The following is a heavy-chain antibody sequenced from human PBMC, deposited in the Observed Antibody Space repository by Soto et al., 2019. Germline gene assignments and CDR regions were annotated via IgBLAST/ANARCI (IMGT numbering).Heavy chain of an antibody. CDR2: IIPIFGTA. CDR1: GGTFSSYA. Sequence: GASVKVSCKASGGTFSSYAISWVRQAPGQGLEWMGGIIPIFGTANYAQKFQGRVTITADESTSTAYMELSSLRSEDTAVYYCARVEFVVVPAAKGTYYGMDVWGQGTTVTVSS. CDR3: ARVEFVVVPAAKGTYYGMDV. V-gene: IGHV1-69*13. J-gene: IGHJ6*02. D-gene: IGHD2-2*01.